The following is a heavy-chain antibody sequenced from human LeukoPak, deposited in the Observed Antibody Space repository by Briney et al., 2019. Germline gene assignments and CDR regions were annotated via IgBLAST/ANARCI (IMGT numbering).Heavy chain of an antibody. J-gene: IGHJ4*02. D-gene: IGHD4-17*01. CDR2: VSSNGDST. CDR1: GFTFSSYA. CDR3: AKRGAYYFDY. V-gene: IGHV3-64*01. Sequence: GGTLRLSCAASGFTFSSYAMHWVPQAPGKRLEYLSAVSSNGDSTYSTHPVKGRFTISRDNSKNTLYLQMASLRAEEMSVYYCAKRGAYYFDYWGQGTLVTVSS.